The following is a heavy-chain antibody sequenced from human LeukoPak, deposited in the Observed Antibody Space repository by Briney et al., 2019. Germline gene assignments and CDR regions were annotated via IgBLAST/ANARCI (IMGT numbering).Heavy chain of an antibody. CDR1: GVSMRTYY. D-gene: IGHD6-19*01. Sequence: SETLPLTCTVSGVSMRTYYWSWIRQPPGKGLEWIGYVSYSGSTDYNPSLKSRLTISIDTSETQFSLKLTSVTAADTAIYYCARDAAVAATGVDYWGQGTLVTVSS. J-gene: IGHJ4*02. V-gene: IGHV4-59*12. CDR2: VSYSGST. CDR3: ARDAAVAATGVDY.